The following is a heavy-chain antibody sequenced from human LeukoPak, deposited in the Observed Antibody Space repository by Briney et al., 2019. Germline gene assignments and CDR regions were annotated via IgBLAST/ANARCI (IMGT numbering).Heavy chain of an antibody. Sequence: GGSLRLSCAVSGFTSSDYWLHWVRQAPGKGLVWVSRFKNDGSSATYADSVKGRFTISRDEAKNTLYLQMNSLRVEDTAVYYCARLTRVGYNSYVYWGQGTLVTVSS. J-gene: IGHJ1*01. CDR2: FKNDGSSA. V-gene: IGHV3-74*01. D-gene: IGHD5-24*01. CDR1: GFTSSDYW. CDR3: ARLTRVGYNSYVY.